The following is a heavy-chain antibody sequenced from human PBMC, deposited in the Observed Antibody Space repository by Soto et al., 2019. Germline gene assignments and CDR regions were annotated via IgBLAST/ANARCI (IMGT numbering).Heavy chain of an antibody. J-gene: IGHJ6*02. CDR2: ISAYNGNT. CDR1: GYTFTSYG. V-gene: IGHV1-18*01. Sequence: ASVKVSCKASGYTFTSYGTSWVRQAPGQGLEWMGWISAYNGNTNYAQKLQGRVTMTTDTSTSTAYMELRSLRSDDTAVYYCARQGAYHHSNFYYYYGMDVWGQGTTVTVSS. CDR3: ARQGAYHHSNFYYYYGMDV. D-gene: IGHD4-4*01.